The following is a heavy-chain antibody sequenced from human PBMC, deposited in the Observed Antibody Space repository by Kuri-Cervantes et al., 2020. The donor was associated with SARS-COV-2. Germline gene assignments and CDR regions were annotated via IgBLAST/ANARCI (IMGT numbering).Heavy chain of an antibody. V-gene: IGHV4-59*12. CDR1: GGSISSYY. J-gene: IGHJ5*02. D-gene: IGHD3-22*01. Sequence: GSLRLSCTVSGGSISSYYWSWIRQPPGKGLEWIGYIYYSGSTNYNPSLKSRVTISVDTSKNQFSLKLSSVTAADTAVYYCARGRRTYYYDSSGWVFDPWGQGTLVTVSS. CDR2: IYYSGST. CDR3: ARGRRTYYYDSSGWVFDP.